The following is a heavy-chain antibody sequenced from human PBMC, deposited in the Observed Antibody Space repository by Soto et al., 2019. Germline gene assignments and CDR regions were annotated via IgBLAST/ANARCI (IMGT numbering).Heavy chain of an antibody. CDR2: IKRNTDGATT. D-gene: IGHD2-21*01. V-gene: IGHV3-15*01. CDR3: TTCGFDCPWGAY. CDR1: GFTFNNAW. Sequence: EVVLVESGGGLVKPGGSLRLSCVASGFTFNNAWMNWVRQAPGKGLEWVGRIKRNTDGATTVYAAPAKGRFSISRDDSKSTLYLHMNGLRTEDTAIYYCTTCGFDCPWGAYWGLGTLVTVSS. J-gene: IGHJ4*02.